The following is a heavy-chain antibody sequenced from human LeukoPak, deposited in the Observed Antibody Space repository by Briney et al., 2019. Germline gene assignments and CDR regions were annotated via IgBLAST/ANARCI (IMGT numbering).Heavy chain of an antibody. D-gene: IGHD5-12*01. CDR2: ISSDGSTT. V-gene: IGHV3-74*01. J-gene: IGHJ4*02. CDR3: ARDRGYASDY. CDR1: GFTFSSYW. Sequence: GGSLRLSCAAYGFTFSSYWMHWVRQAPGKGLVWVSRISSDGSTTSYAESVKGRFTISRDNAKNTLYLQMNSLRAEDTAVYYCARDRGYASDYWGEGTLVIVSS.